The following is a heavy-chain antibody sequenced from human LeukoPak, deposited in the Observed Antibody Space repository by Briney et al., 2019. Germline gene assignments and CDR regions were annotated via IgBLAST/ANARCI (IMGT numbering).Heavy chain of an antibody. CDR3: ARVFHDYGDSDAFDI. D-gene: IGHD4-17*01. CDR1: GYTFTGYY. Sequence: ASVKVSCKASGYTFTGYYMHWVRQAPGQGLEWMGWINPNSGGTNYAQKFQGRVTMTRDTSISTAYMELSRLRSYDTAVYYCARVFHDYGDSDAFDIWGQGTMVTVSS. CDR2: INPNSGGT. J-gene: IGHJ3*02. V-gene: IGHV1-2*02.